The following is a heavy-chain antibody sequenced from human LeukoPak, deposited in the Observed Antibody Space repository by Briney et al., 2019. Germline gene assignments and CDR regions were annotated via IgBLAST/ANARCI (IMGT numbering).Heavy chain of an antibody. V-gene: IGHV4-38-2*02. D-gene: IGHD1-26*01. Sequence: SETLSLTCTVSGYSISSGYYWGWIRQPPGKGLEWIGSIYHSGSTYYNPSLKSRVTISVDTSKNQFSLKLSSVTAADTAVYYFARGKGRGSHIDYLGQGTLVT. CDR3: ARGKGRGSHIDY. CDR2: IYHSGST. J-gene: IGHJ4*02. CDR1: GYSISSGYY.